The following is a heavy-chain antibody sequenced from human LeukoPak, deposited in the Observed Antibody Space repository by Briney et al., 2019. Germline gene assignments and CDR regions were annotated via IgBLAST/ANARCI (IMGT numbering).Heavy chain of an antibody. V-gene: IGHV4-59*12. CDR1: GGSISSYY. CDR3: ARMPADYNFWSGYRPRSAYYFDY. CDR2: IYYSGST. J-gene: IGHJ4*02. D-gene: IGHD3-3*01. Sequence: KPSETLSLTCTVSGGSISSYYWSWIRQPPGKGLEWIGYIYYSGSTNYNPSLKSRVTISVDTSKSQFSLKLSSVTAADTAVYYCARMPADYNFWSGYRPRSAYYFDYWGQGTLVTVSS.